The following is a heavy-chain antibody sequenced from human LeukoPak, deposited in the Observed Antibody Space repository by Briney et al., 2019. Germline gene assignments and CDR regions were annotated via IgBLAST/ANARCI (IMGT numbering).Heavy chain of an antibody. CDR3: ARDIIVVVPAANYYYYYYYGMDV. Sequence: PGGSLRLSCAASGITFSSYSMNWVRQAPGKGLEWISYLSSDNYTIYYADSVKGRFIISRDNAKDSLYLQMNSLRAEDTAVYYCARDIIVVVPAANYYYYYYYGMDVWGQGTAVTVSS. D-gene: IGHD2-2*01. CDR2: LSSDNYTI. CDR1: GITFSSYS. V-gene: IGHV3-48*01. J-gene: IGHJ6*02.